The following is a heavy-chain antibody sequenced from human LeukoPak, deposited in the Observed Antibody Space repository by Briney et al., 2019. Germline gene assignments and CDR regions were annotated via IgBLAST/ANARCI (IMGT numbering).Heavy chain of an antibody. D-gene: IGHD3-22*01. CDR1: GFTFSSSG. Sequence: GGSLRLSCAASGFTFSSSGMHWVRQARGKGLEWVAFTRYDGSNKYYADSVKGRFTISRDNSKNTLYLQMNSLRAEDTAVYYCAKDLGGYFYDSSGYPSTAGGGPFDIWGQGTMVTVSS. V-gene: IGHV3-30*02. J-gene: IGHJ3*02. CDR3: AKDLGGYFYDSSGYPSTAGGGPFDI. CDR2: TRYDGSNK.